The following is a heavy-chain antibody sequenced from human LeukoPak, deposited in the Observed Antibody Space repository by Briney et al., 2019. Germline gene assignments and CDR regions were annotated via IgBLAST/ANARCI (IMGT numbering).Heavy chain of an antibody. V-gene: IGHV4-39*07. J-gene: IGHJ4*02. CDR3: ARGGAMIGGFFVGATIFDS. Sequence: SETLSLTCTVSGDSSSNKIYYWGWIRQPPGKGLEWIGSIDYSGSAYYNPSLKSRATISIDTSKSQFSLKVRSVTAADTAVYYCARGGAMIGGFFVGATIFDSWGQGSLVTVSS. CDR1: GDSSSNKIYY. D-gene: IGHD3-16*02. CDR2: IDYSGSA.